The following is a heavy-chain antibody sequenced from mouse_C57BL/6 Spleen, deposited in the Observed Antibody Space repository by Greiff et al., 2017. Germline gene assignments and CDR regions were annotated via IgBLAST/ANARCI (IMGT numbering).Heavy chain of an antibody. Sequence: VKLQQPGTELVKPGASVKLPCKASGYTFTSYWMHWVKQRPGQGLEWIGNINPSNGGTNYNEKFKSKATLTLDKSSSTAYMQLSSLTSEDSAVYYCARWGTTVVPFAYWGQGTLVTVSA. CDR2: INPSNGGT. D-gene: IGHD1-1*01. CDR3: ARWGTTVVPFAY. J-gene: IGHJ3*01. CDR1: GYTFTSYW. V-gene: IGHV1-53*01.